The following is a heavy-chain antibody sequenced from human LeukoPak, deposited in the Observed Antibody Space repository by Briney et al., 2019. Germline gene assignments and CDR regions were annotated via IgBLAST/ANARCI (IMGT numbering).Heavy chain of an antibody. J-gene: IGHJ4*02. V-gene: IGHV3-66*01. CDR2: IYSGGST. CDR3: ARAAPYEQQLDY. D-gene: IGHD6-13*01. Sequence: PGGSLRLSCAASGFTVSSNYMSWVRQAPGKGLEWVSVIYSGGSTYYADSVKGRFTISRDNSKNTLYLQMNSLRAEDTAVYYCARAAPYEQQLDYWGQGTLVTVSS. CDR1: GFTVSSNY.